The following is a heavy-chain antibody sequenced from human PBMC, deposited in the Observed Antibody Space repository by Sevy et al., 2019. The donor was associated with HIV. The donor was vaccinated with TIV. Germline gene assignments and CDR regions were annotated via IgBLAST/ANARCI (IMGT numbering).Heavy chain of an antibody. CDR1: GYTFNNYY. Sequence: ALVKVSCKASGYTFNNYYIHWVRQAPGQGLEWMGVINPSGGSTSYPQKFQGRVTMTRDTSTSTVYMELSSLRYEDRAVYYCARGGSSGWTYFDYWSQGTLVTVSS. CDR3: ARGGSSGWTYFDY. D-gene: IGHD6-19*01. V-gene: IGHV1-46*02. CDR2: INPSGGST. J-gene: IGHJ4*02.